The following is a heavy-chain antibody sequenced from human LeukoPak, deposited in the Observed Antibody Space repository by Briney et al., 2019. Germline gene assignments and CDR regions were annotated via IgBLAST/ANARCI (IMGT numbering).Heavy chain of an antibody. CDR3: TRYCTSTSCFMDV. V-gene: IGHV4-30-4*08. CDR2: IYFTGNT. CDR1: GGSISSGGYY. Sequence: PSETLSLTCTVSGGSISSGGYYWSWIRQSPEKGLEWIGFIYFTGNTYYNPSLKSRVIISLDTSKNQFSLKLTSVTAADTAVYYCTRYCTSTSCFMDVWGKGTTVTVSS. J-gene: IGHJ6*03. D-gene: IGHD2-2*01.